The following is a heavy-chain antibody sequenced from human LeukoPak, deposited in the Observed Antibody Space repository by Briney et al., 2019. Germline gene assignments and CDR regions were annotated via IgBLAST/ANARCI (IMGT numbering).Heavy chain of an antibody. CDR1: GYTFTSYG. CDR3: ARWAQPYHYYYMDV. J-gene: IGHJ6*03. CDR2: ISIYNGNT. Sequence: ASVKVSFKASGYTFTSYGISWVRQAPGQGVEGMGWISIYNGNTNYAQKLQGRVTITTDTSTSTAYMELRSLRSDDTAVYYCARWAQPYHYYYMDVWGKGTTVTISS. V-gene: IGHV1-18*01.